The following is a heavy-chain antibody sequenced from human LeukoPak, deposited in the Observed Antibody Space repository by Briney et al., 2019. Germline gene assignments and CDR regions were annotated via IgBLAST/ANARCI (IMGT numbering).Heavy chain of an antibody. J-gene: IGHJ4*02. CDR1: GFTFSSYW. CDR3: VGGWYYFDY. Sequence: GGSLRLSCAASGFTFSSYWMSWVRQAPRKGLEWVANIKQDGSEKYYVDSVKGRFTISRDNAKNSLYLQMNSLRAEDTAVYYCVGGWYYFDYWGQGTLVTVSS. D-gene: IGHD2-15*01. V-gene: IGHV3-7*01. CDR2: IKQDGSEK.